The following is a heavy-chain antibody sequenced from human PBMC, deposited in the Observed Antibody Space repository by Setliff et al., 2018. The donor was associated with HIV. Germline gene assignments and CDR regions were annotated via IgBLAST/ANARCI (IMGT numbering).Heavy chain of an antibody. V-gene: IGHV1-24*01. CDR3: ATDDYGGDSFDN. J-gene: IGHJ6*04. CDR1: GYTLTELS. Sequence: GASVKVSCKISGYTLTELSIHWVRQAPGKGLEWMANFDPEDGETFYAQKFQGRLTMTEDTSTDTAYMELSRLGSDDTAVYYCATDDYGGDSFDNWGRGTTVTVSS. CDR2: FDPEDGET. D-gene: IGHD4-17*01.